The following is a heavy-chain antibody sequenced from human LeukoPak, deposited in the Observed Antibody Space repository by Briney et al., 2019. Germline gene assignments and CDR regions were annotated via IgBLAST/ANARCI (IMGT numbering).Heavy chain of an antibody. CDR2: IYPGGSDT. CDR3: ARLGRSSGDAYNYGFDY. CDR1: GYSFTNYW. D-gene: IGHD5-24*01. J-gene: IGHJ4*02. Sequence: GESLQISCKGSGYSFTNYWIGWVRQMPGKGLEWMGIIYPGGSDTRYSPSFQGQVTISADKSITTAYLQWSSLKASDTAMYYCARLGRSSGDAYNYGFDYWGQGTLVTVSS. V-gene: IGHV5-51*01.